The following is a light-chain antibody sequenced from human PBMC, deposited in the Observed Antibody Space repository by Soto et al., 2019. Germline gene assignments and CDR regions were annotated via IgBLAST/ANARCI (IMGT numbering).Light chain of an antibody. CDR3: QQSYSTPYT. J-gene: IGKJ2*01. CDR1: QSISSY. CDR2: AAS. V-gene: IGKV1-39*01. Sequence: DIQMTQSPSSLCASVGDRVTITCQASQSISSYLNWYQQKPGKAPKLLIYAASSLQSGVPSRFSGSGSGTDFTLTISSLQPEDFATYYCQQSYSTPYTFGQGTKLEIK.